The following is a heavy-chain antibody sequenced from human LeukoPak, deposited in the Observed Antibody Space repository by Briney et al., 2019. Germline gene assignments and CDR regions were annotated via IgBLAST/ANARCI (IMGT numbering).Heavy chain of an antibody. V-gene: IGHV3-23*01. CDR3: AKVYYYDSSGYYYGRGYFDY. J-gene: IGHJ4*02. CDR1: GLTFSNNS. Sequence: GGSLRLSCAASGLTFSNNSMSWVRQAPGKGLEWVSSISGSGGSTYYADSVKGRFTISRDNSKNTLYLQMNSLRAEDTAVYYCAKVYYYDSSGYYYGRGYFDYWGQGTLVTVSS. CDR2: ISGSGGST. D-gene: IGHD3-22*01.